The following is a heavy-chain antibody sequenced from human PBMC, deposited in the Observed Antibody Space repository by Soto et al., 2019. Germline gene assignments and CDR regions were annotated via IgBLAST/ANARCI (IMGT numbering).Heavy chain of an antibody. Sequence: EVQLVESGGGLVQPGESLRLSCAASGFTFSNYWMHWVRQAPGKGLVWVSRIDSDGSRITYADFVKGRFTISRDNAKNTVYLHMKSLTAEDTAVYYCVITSLVVAVATREDFWGQGTLVTVYS. D-gene: IGHD2-15*01. J-gene: IGHJ4*02. CDR2: IDSDGSRI. V-gene: IGHV3-74*01. CDR3: VITSLVVAVATREDF. CDR1: GFTFSNYW.